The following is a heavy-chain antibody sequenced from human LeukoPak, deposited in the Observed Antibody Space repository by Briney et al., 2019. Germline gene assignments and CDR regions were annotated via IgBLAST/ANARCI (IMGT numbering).Heavy chain of an antibody. Sequence: VASVKVSCKTSGGTFTSYAITLVRQAPGQGLEWMGKIIPISGTTNYAQKFQGRVTFTADESTSTAYMELSSLRSEDTALYYCARKLRLGGNWFDPWGQGTLVTVSS. CDR3: ARKLRLGGNWFDP. CDR1: GGTFTSYA. V-gene: IGHV1-69*15. J-gene: IGHJ5*02. CDR2: IIPISGTT. D-gene: IGHD1-26*01.